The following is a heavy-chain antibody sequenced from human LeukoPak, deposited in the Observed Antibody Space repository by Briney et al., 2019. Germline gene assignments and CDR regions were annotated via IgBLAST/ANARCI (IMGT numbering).Heavy chain of an antibody. V-gene: IGHV1-2*02. CDR3: ARDRDYSKNERGFDY. Sequence: GASVKVSCKASGYTFTDYYIHWVRQAPGQGLEWMGWINPNSGETNSAQKFQGRVTMTGDTSISTAYMELSRVTADDTAVYYCARDRDYSKNERGFDYWGQGTLVTVSS. CDR1: GYTFTDYY. J-gene: IGHJ4*02. D-gene: IGHD4-11*01. CDR2: INPNSGET.